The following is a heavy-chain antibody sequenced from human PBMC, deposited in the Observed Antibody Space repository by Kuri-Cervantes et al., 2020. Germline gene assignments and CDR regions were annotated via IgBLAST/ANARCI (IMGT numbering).Heavy chain of an antibody. J-gene: IGHJ4*02. V-gene: IGHV1-46*01. CDR3: ARDKGYDILTGPLDY. CDR2: INPSGDST. CDR1: GYTSTSYY. D-gene: IGHD3-9*01. Sequence: ASVKVSCKESGYTSTSYYMHWVRQAPGQGLEWMGIINPSGDSTNFAEKFQGRVSMTRDTSTSTVYMELSRLRSDDTAVYYCARDKGYDILTGPLDYWGQGTLVTVSS.